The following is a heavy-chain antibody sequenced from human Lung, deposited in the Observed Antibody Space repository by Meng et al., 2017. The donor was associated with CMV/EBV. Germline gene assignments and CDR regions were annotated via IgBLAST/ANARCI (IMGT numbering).Heavy chain of an antibody. D-gene: IGHD1-7*01. CDR2: VYHRGDT. V-gene: IGHV4-4*02. Sequence: QGQLQASGPGLVKPSGTLSLTFTVSGDSISSDIWWSWVRQPPGKGLEWIGEVYHRGDTNYNPSLKRRVDISVDKSKNQFYLSLFSVTAADTAVYYCGRDQGRELINHWGQGNLVTVSS. CDR3: GRDQGRELINH. J-gene: IGHJ4*02. CDR1: GDSISSDIW.